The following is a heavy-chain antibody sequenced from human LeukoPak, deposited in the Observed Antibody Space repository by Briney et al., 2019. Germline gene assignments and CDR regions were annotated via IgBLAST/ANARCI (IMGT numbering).Heavy chain of an antibody. CDR2: IYYSGSA. CDR3: ARGTNMVRGVTSAADFDY. Sequence: PSETLSLTCGVSGYSISSGYHWSWIRQPPGKGLEWIGYIYYSGSANYNPSLKSRVTISVDTSKNQFSLKLSSVTAADTAVYYCARGTNMVRGVTSAADFDYWGQGTLVTVSS. V-gene: IGHV4-61*01. D-gene: IGHD3-10*01. J-gene: IGHJ4*02. CDR1: GYSISSGYH.